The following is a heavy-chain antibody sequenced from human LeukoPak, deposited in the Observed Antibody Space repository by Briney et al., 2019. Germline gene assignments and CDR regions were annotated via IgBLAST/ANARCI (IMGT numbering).Heavy chain of an antibody. CDR3: ARGIAAPTYYFDY. Sequence: LPGGSLRLSCAASGFTFSSYGMHWVRQAPGKGLEWVAVIWYDGSNKYYADSVKGRFTISRDNSKNTLYLQMNSLRAEDTAVHYCARGIAAPTYYFDYWGQGTLVTVSS. D-gene: IGHD6-6*01. J-gene: IGHJ4*02. CDR1: GFTFSSYG. V-gene: IGHV3-33*01. CDR2: IWYDGSNK.